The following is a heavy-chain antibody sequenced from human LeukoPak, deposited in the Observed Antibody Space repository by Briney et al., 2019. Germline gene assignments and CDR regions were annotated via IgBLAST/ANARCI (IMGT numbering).Heavy chain of an antibody. V-gene: IGHV3-48*02. CDR3: ARDPEYSGSFGSDY. J-gene: IGHJ4*02. CDR2: ISSSSSTI. Sequence: AGGSLRLSCAASGFTFSSYSMNWVRQAPGKGLEWVSYISSSSSTIYYADSVKGRFTISRDNAKNSLYLQMNSLRDEDTAVYYCARDPEYSGSFGSDYWGQGTLVTVSS. D-gene: IGHD1-26*01. CDR1: GFTFSSYS.